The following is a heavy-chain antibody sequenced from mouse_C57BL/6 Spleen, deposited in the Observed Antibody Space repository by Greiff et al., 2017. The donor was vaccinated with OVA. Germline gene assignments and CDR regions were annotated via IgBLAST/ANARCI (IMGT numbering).Heavy chain of an antibody. CDR3: ARSGVYDGYDYAMDY. CDR2: IYPGSGST. D-gene: IGHD2-3*01. CDR1: GYTFTSYW. J-gene: IGHJ4*01. V-gene: IGHV1-55*01. Sequence: QVQLQQPGAELVKPGASVKMSCKASGYTFTSYWITWVKQRPGQGLEWIGDIYPGSGSTNYNEKFKSKATLTVDTSSSTAYMQLSSLTSEDSAVYYCARSGVYDGYDYAMDYWGQGTSVTVSS.